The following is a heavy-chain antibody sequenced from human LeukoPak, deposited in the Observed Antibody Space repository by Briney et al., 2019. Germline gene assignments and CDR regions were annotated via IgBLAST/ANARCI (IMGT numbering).Heavy chain of an antibody. Sequence: SETLSLTCTVSGGSISSSSYYWGWIRQPPGKGLEWIGSIYYSGSTYYNPSLKSRVTISVDTSKNQLSLKLTSVTAADTAVYYCARDGSGYSYGHADYWGQGTLVTVSS. CDR3: ARDGSGYSYGHADY. D-gene: IGHD5-18*01. V-gene: IGHV4-39*07. J-gene: IGHJ4*02. CDR1: GGSISSSSYY. CDR2: IYYSGST.